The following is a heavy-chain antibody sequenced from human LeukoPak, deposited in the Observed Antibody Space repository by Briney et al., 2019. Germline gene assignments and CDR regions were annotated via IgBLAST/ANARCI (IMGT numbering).Heavy chain of an antibody. J-gene: IGHJ4*02. CDR1: GFTFSSYA. CDR2: ISYDGSNK. Sequence: GGSLRLSCAASGFTFSSYAMHWVRQAPGKGLEWVAVISYDGSNKYYADSVKGRFTISRDNSKNTLYLQMNGLRAEDTAVYYCARARGYYDILDYWGQGTLVTVSS. D-gene: IGHD3-22*01. V-gene: IGHV3-30-3*01. CDR3: ARARGYYDILDY.